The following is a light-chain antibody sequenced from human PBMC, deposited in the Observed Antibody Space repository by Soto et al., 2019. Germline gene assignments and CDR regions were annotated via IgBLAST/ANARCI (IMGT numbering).Light chain of an antibody. V-gene: IGKV1-27*01. CDR1: QSIGSW. J-gene: IGKJ4*01. Sequence: DIQMTQSPSTLSASVGDRVTITCRASQSIGSWLAWYQQKPGKLPKLLIYAASILQSGVPSRFSGSGSGTDFTLTISSLQPEDVAIYYCQKFTSAPFTFGGGTKVEI. CDR2: AAS. CDR3: QKFTSAPFT.